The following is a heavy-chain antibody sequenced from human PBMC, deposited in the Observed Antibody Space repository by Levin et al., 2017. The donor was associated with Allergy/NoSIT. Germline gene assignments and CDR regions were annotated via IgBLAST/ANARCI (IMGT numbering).Heavy chain of an antibody. Sequence: SETLSLTCAVSGGSISSGGYSWSWIRQPPGKGLEWIGYIYHSGSTYYNPSLKSRVTISVDRSKNQFSLKLSSVTAADTAVYYCARGVGVKQQLGYFDYWGQGTLVTVSS. CDR2: IYHSGST. CDR3: ARGVGVKQQLGYFDY. V-gene: IGHV4-30-2*01. D-gene: IGHD6-13*01. J-gene: IGHJ4*02. CDR1: GGSISSGGYS.